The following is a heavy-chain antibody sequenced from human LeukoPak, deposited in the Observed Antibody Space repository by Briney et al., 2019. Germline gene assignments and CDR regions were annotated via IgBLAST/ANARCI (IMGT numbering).Heavy chain of an antibody. CDR3: ARPGRSGALDI. J-gene: IGHJ3*02. CDR2: MYTSGST. Sequence: PSETLSLTCTVSGDSISNYYWNWIRQPAGKGLEWIGRMYTSGSTNYNPSLRSRVTMSVDTSKNQFSLKLSSVTAADTAVYYCARPGRSGALDIWGQGTMVTASS. D-gene: IGHD3-10*01. V-gene: IGHV4-4*07. CDR1: GDSISNYY.